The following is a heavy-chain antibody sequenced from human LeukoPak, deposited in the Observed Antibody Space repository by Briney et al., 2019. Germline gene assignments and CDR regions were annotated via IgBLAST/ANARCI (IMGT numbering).Heavy chain of an antibody. CDR3: AKDFVVGKGLYYYGMDV. J-gene: IGHJ6*02. Sequence: PGTSLRLSCGASGFTFSRYGMHWVRQAPGKGLEWVAVIWYDGTNKYYGDSVKGRLTVSRDNSKNTLYLQMNSLRAEDTAVYYCAKDFVVGKGLYYYGMDVWGQGTMVTVSS. D-gene: IGHD2-15*01. V-gene: IGHV3-33*06. CDR1: GFTFSRYG. CDR2: IWYDGTNK.